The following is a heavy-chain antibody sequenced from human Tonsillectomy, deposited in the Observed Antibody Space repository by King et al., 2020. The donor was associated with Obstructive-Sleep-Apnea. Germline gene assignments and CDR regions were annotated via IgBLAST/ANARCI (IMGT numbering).Heavy chain of an antibody. CDR1: GGSISSSNW. J-gene: IGHJ4*02. D-gene: IGHD5-18*01. Sequence: QLQESGPGLVKPSGTLSLTCAVSGGSISSSNWGSWVRQPPGKGLEWIGVIFHSGTTNYNPSPKSRVTISVDKSKNQFSRELSSVTAADTAVYYCARDSSGYSYEDYWGQGTLGTVSS. CDR3: ARDSSGYSYEDY. V-gene: IGHV4-4*02. CDR2: IFHSGTT.